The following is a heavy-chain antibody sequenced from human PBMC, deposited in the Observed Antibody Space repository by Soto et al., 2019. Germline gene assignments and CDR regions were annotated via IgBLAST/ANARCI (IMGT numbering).Heavy chain of an antibody. Sequence: PGGSLRLSCAASGFTFSGSAMHWVRQASGKGLEWVGRIRSKAGTYATSYAASVKGRFTISRDDSRDTAYLQMHSLQSEDTAVYYCARQEQWLVYLNYWGQGTLVTVS. CDR1: GFTFSGSA. CDR2: IRSKAGTYAT. V-gene: IGHV3-73*01. D-gene: IGHD6-19*01. J-gene: IGHJ4*02. CDR3: ARQEQWLVYLNY.